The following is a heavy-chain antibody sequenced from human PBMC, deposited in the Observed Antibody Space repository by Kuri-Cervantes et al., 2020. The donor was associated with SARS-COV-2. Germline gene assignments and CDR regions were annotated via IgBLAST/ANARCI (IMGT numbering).Heavy chain of an antibody. D-gene: IGHD6-13*01. V-gene: IGHV3-33*08. J-gene: IGHJ3*02. CDR2: IWYDGENE. CDR1: GFTFSNYV. Sequence: GESLKISCVASGFTFSNYVIHWVRQAPGKGLEWVAVIWYDGENEYYAGSVKGRFTISRDNSKNTVSLHMNSLRAEDTAMYYCARDRSSNWFSTRVAFDIWGQGTMVTVSS. CDR3: ARDRSSNWFSTRVAFDI.